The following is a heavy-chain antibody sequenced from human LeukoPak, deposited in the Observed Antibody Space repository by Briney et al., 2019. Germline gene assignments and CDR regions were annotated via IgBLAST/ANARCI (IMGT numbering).Heavy chain of an antibody. V-gene: IGHV4-4*02. CDR3: ARDKKEYGGYVPLDY. CDR1: GGSISSSNW. Sequence: PSETLSLTCAVSGGSISSSNWWSWVRQPPGKGLEWIGEIYHSGSTNYNPSLKSRVTISVDKSKNQFSLKLSSVTAADTAVYYCARDKKEYGGYVPLDYWGQGTLVTVSS. D-gene: IGHD5-12*01. CDR2: IYHSGST. J-gene: IGHJ4*02.